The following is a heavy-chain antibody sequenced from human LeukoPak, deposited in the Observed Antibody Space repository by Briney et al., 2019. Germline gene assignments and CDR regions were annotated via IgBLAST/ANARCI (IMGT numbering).Heavy chain of an antibody. CDR2: ISGSGGST. V-gene: IGHV3-23*01. Sequence: GGSLRLSCAAAGFAFSSYAMSGVRQAPGKGVEWVSAISGSGGSTYYADSVKGRFTISRDNSKNTLYLQMNSLRAEDTAVYYCAKVGLAYCGGDCSEFDPWGQGTLVTVSS. J-gene: IGHJ5*02. CDR1: GFAFSSYA. D-gene: IGHD2-21*02. CDR3: AKVGLAYCGGDCSEFDP.